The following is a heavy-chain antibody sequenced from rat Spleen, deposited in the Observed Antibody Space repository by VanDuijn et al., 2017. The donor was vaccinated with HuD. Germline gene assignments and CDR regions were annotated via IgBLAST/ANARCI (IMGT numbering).Heavy chain of an antibody. CDR1: GYSITSNY. Sequence: EVQLQESGPGLVKPSQSLSLTCSVTGYSITSNYWGWIRKFPGNKMEWIGHISYSGSTSYNPSLKSRISITRDPSKNQFFLQLNSVTTEDTATYYCATYNSGYDWFAYWGQGTLVTVSS. J-gene: IGHJ3*01. CDR3: ATYNSGYDWFAY. CDR2: ISYSGST. V-gene: IGHV3-1*01. D-gene: IGHD4-3*01.